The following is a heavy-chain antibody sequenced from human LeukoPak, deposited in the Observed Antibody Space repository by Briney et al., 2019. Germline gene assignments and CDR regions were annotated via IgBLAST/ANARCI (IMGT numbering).Heavy chain of an antibody. CDR2: INHSGST. Sequence: SETLSLTCAVYGGSFSGYYWSWIRQPPGKGLEWIGEINHSGSTNYNPSLKSRVTISVDTSKNQFSLKLSSVTAADTAVYYCARTYSGSYARIGAFDIWGQGTMVTVPS. D-gene: IGHD1-26*01. CDR1: GGSFSGYY. V-gene: IGHV4-34*01. J-gene: IGHJ3*02. CDR3: ARTYSGSYARIGAFDI.